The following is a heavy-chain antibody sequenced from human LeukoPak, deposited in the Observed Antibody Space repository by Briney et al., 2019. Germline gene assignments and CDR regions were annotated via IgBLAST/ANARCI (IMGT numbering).Heavy chain of an antibody. CDR2: IWYDGSNK. CDR3: ARDRGSIQLWRFDY. V-gene: IGHV3-33*01. CDR1: GFTFSSNG. D-gene: IGHD5-18*01. Sequence: GGSLRLSCAASGFTFSSNGMHWVRQAPGKGLEWVAVIWYDGSNKYYADSVKGRFTISRDNSKNTLYLQMNSLRAEDTAVYYCARDRGSIQLWRFDYWGQGTLVTVSS. J-gene: IGHJ4*02.